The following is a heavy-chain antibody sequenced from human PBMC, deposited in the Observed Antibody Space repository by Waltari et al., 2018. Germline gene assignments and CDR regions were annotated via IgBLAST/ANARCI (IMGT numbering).Heavy chain of an antibody. CDR1: GASISHFY. V-gene: IGHV4-4*07. D-gene: IGHD6-13*01. J-gene: IGHJ5*01. Sequence: QVHLQESGPGLVKPSDTLSLTCSVSGASISHFYWSWIRLSAAHGLEWVGRIYTTGTPNYSPSLASRVTMSIDTSKNLLSLNLRSGTAADTGTYYCARMKNNRESAASWYPPSFDSWGQGIHVTVSS. CDR3: ARMKNNRESAASWYPPSFDS. CDR2: IYTTGTP.